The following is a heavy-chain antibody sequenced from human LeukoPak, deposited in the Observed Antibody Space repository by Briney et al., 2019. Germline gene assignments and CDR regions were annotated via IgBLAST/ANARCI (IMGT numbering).Heavy chain of an antibody. CDR2: IYSGGSP. V-gene: IGHV3-53*01. CDR1: GFIVSANY. D-gene: IGHD4-11*01. J-gene: IGHJ4*02. CDR3: ARGRQCDF. Sequence: GGSLRLSCAASGFIVSANYMNWVRQAPGKGLEWVSVIYSGGSPFYADSVKGRFTISRDNSKNTAYLQMNSLRVEDTAVYYCARGRQCDFWGQGTLVTVSA.